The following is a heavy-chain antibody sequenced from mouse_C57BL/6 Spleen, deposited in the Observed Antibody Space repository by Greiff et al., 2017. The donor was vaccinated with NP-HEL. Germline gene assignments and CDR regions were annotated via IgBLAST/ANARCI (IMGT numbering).Heavy chain of an antibody. J-gene: IGHJ4*01. D-gene: IGHD1-1*01. CDR3: ARPTVPLYAMDY. CDR2: ISSGSSTI. CDR1: GFTFSDYG. Sequence: EVHLVESGGGLVKPGGSLKLSCAASGFTFSDYGMHWVRQAPEKGLEWVAYISSGSSTIYYADTVKGRFTISRDNAKNTLFLQMTSLRSEDTAMYYCARPTVPLYAMDYWGQGTSVTVSS. V-gene: IGHV5-17*01.